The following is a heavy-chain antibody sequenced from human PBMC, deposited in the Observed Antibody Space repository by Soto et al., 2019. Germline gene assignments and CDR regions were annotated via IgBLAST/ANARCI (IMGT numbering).Heavy chain of an antibody. V-gene: IGHV1-69*02. J-gene: IGHJ4*02. CDR3: ASRLCRGAHICHPHIDH. CDR2: IIPILGIA. Sequence: QVQLVQSGAEVRKPGSSVKVSCKASGVTFINYTISWVRPAPGQGLEWMGRIIPILGIANYAQKFQGRVTITADRSTSAAYLELSSLRSGDTAVYYCASRLCRGAHICHPHIDHWGPGTLVTVSS. D-gene: IGHD2-15*01. CDR1: GVTFINYT.